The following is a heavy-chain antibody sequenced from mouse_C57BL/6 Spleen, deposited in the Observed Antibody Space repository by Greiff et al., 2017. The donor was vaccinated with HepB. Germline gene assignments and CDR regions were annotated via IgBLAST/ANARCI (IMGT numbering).Heavy chain of an antibody. CDR1: GYAFSSYW. D-gene: IGHD2-2*01. J-gene: IGHJ2*01. CDR3: ARMVTTMVLYYFDY. CDR2: IYPGDGDT. V-gene: IGHV1-80*01. Sequence: VQLQQSGAELVKPGASVKISCKASGYAFSSYWMNWVKQRPGKGLEWIGQIYPGDGDTNYNGKFKGKATLTADKSSSTAYMQLSSLTSEDSAVYFCARMVTTMVLYYFDYWGQGTTLTVSS.